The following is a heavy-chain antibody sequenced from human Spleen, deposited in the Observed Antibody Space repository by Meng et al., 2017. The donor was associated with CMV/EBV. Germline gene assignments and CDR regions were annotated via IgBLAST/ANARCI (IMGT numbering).Heavy chain of an antibody. CDR2: IYYSGST. Sequence: QGQLRESAPGLVKPSQTLSLTCTVSCGSSSSGGFYWSWIRQHPGKGLEWIGYIYYSGSTYYNPSLKSRVTISVDTSKNQFSLKLSSVTAADTAVYYCARAQQQLVLDFWFDPWGQGTLVTVSS. V-gene: IGHV4-30-4*08. CDR3: ARAQQQLVLDFWFDP. J-gene: IGHJ5*02. D-gene: IGHD6-13*01. CDR1: CGSSSSGGFY.